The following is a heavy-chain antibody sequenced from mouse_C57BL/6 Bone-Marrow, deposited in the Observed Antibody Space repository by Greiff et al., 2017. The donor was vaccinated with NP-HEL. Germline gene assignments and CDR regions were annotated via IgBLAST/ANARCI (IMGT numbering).Heavy chain of an antibody. CDR2: IDPSDSYT. CDR3: ARRGSNSWFAY. J-gene: IGHJ3*01. Sequence: QVQLQQPGAELVMPGASVKLSCKASGYTFTSYWMHWVKQRPGQGLEWIGEIDPSDSYTNYNQKFKGKSTLTVDKSSSTAYMQLSSLTSEDSAVYYCARRGSNSWFAYWGQGTRVTVSA. CDR1: GYTFTSYW. V-gene: IGHV1-69*01. D-gene: IGHD2-5*01.